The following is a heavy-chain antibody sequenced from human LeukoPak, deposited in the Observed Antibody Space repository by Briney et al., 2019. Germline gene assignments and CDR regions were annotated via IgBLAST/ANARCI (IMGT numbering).Heavy chain of an antibody. V-gene: IGHV4-39*07. CDR1: GGSLSSSSYY. CDR3: ARGPLYDSSGYYYPLGN. Sequence: SETLSLTCTVSGGSLSSSSYYWGWIRQPPGKGLEWIGSIYYSGSTNYNPSLKSRVTISVDTSKNQFSLKLSSVTAADTAVYYCARGPLYDSSGYYYPLGNWGQGTLVTVSS. CDR2: IYYSGST. D-gene: IGHD3-22*01. J-gene: IGHJ4*02.